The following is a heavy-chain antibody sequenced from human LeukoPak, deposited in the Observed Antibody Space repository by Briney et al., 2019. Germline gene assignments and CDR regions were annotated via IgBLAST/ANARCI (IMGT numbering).Heavy chain of an antibody. CDR2: MNPNSGNT. D-gene: IGHD3-3*02. V-gene: IGHV1-8*02. CDR1: GYSFTSYW. Sequence: GESLKISCKGSGYSFTSYWIGWVRQATGQGLEWMGWMNPNSGNTGYAQKFQGRVTMTRNTSISTAYMELSSLRSEDTAVYYCARDSIHYYYYMDVWGKGTTVTVSS. CDR3: ARDSIHYYYYMDV. J-gene: IGHJ6*03.